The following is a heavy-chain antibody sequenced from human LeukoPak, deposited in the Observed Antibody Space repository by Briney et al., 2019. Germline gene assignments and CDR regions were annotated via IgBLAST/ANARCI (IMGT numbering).Heavy chain of an antibody. CDR3: AKDTGQQLVLKTVGY. CDR1: GFTFSSYA. CDR2: ISGSGGST. J-gene: IGHJ4*02. D-gene: IGHD6-13*01. Sequence: LSGGSLRLSCAASGFTFSSYAMSWVRQAPGKGLEWVSAISGSGGSTYYADSVKGRFTISRDNSKNTLYLQMNSLRAEDTAVYYCAKDTGQQLVLKTVGYWGQGTLVTVSS. V-gene: IGHV3-23*01.